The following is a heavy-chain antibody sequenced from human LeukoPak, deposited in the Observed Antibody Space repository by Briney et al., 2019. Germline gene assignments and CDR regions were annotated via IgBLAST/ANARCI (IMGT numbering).Heavy chain of an antibody. CDR2: IYTSGST. V-gene: IGHV4-61*02. J-gene: IGHJ4*02. CDR1: GGSISSGSYY. Sequence: SETLSLTCTVSGGSISSGSYYWSWIRQPAGKGLEWFGRIYTSGSTNYNPSLKCRVTISIDTSKNQCTLKLGSVTAADTAVYYYAKGLYSGSYDGFDAWGQGALVTVSS. D-gene: IGHD1-26*01. CDR3: AKGLYSGSYDGFDA.